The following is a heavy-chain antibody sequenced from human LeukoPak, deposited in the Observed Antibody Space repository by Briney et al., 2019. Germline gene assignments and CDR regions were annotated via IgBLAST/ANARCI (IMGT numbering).Heavy chain of an antibody. CDR2: INAGNGNT. V-gene: IGHV1-3*03. D-gene: IGHD2-15*01. CDR1: GYTFTSYG. Sequence: ASVKVSCKASGYTFTSYGISWVRQAPGQRLEWMGWINAGNGNTKYSQEFQGRVTITRDTSASIAYMELSSLRYDDMAVYYCARGCSGGACYGYHLDPWGQGTLVTVSS. J-gene: IGHJ5*02. CDR3: ARGCSGGACYGYHLDP.